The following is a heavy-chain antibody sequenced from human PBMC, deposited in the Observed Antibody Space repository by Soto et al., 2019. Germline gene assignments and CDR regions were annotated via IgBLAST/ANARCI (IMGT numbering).Heavy chain of an antibody. CDR1: GFTFSDYY. CDR2: ISSSSSYT. CDR3: ARDYYRFNSGYGFSMDV. Sequence: PGGSLRLSCAASGFTFSDYYMSWIRQAPGKGLEWVSYISSSSSYTNYADSVKGRFTISRDNSKNTLYLQMNSLRAEDTDVYYCARDYYRFNSGYGFSMDVWGQGTTVTSP. D-gene: IGHD5-12*01. J-gene: IGHJ6*02. V-gene: IGHV3-11*06.